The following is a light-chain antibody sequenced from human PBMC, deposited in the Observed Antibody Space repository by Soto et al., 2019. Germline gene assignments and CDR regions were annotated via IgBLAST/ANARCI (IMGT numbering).Light chain of an antibody. Sequence: EIVLTQSPGALSLSPRERATLSCWASESVSDYLAWYQQKPGLAPRLLIHGATKRTCGIPDRYSGTGSGTAFTLAISRLVPEDFAGYYCQQYGTSPGISCGQATR. J-gene: IGKJ5*01. CDR2: GAT. CDR1: ESVSDY. V-gene: IGKV3-20*01. CDR3: QQYGTSPGIS.